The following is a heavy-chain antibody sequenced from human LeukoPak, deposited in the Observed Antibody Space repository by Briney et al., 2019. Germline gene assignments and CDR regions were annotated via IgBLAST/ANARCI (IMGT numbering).Heavy chain of an antibody. Sequence: SETLSLTCAVYGGSFSGYYWSWIRQPPGKGLEWMGEINHSGSTNYNPSLKSRVTISVDTSKNQFSLKLSSVTAADTAVYYCASTYGDYVASHNWFDPWGQGTLVTVSS. CDR3: ASTYGDYVASHNWFDP. J-gene: IGHJ5*02. CDR2: INHSGST. D-gene: IGHD4-17*01. V-gene: IGHV4-34*01. CDR1: GGSFSGYY.